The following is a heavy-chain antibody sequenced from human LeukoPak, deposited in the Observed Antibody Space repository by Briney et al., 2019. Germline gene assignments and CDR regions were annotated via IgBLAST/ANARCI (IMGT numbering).Heavy chain of an antibody. J-gene: IGHJ6*02. Sequence: SETLSLTCTVSGGSISTYYWSWIRQPPGKGLQWVGYIYYSGRTKYNPSLESRVTISVDTSKNQFSLKLRSVTAADTAVYYCARAQLNLLGDFGMDVWGQGTTVTVSS. CDR2: IYYSGRT. CDR3: ARAQLNLLGDFGMDV. D-gene: IGHD1-1*01. V-gene: IGHV4-59*01. CDR1: GGSISTYY.